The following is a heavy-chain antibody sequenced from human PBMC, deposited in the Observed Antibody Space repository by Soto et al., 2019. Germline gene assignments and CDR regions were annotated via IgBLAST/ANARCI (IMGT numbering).Heavy chain of an antibody. CDR3: AKDRGYYSY. CDR1: GFTFSSYS. CDR2: ISSSSSTI. Sequence: SLRLSCAASGFTFSSYSMNWVRQAPGKGLEWVSYISSSSSTIYYADSVKGRFTISRDNSKNTLYLQMNSLRAEDTAVYYCAKDRGYYSYWGQGTLVTVPS. D-gene: IGHD3-22*01. V-gene: IGHV3-48*01. J-gene: IGHJ4*02.